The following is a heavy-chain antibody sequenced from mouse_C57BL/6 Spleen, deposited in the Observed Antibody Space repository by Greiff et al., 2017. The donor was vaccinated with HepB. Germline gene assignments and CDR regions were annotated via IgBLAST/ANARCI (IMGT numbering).Heavy chain of an antibody. V-gene: IGHV1-18*01. D-gene: IGHD1-1*01. CDR1: GYTFTDYN. CDR3: ARPGIYYYGSSSFDV. Sequence: EVQLQQSGPELVKPGASVKIPCKASGYTFTDYNMDWVKQSHGKSLEWIGDINPNNGGTIYNQKFKGKATLTVDKSSSTAYMELRSLTSEDTAVYYCARPGIYYYGSSSFDVWGTGTTVTVSS. J-gene: IGHJ1*03. CDR2: INPNNGGT.